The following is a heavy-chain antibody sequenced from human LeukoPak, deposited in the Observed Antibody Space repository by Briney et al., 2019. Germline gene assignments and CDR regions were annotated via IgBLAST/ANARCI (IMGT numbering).Heavy chain of an antibody. CDR1: GYTFTSYG. CDR2: ISAYNGNT. Sequence: GASVKVSCKASGYTFTSYGIGWVRQAPGQGLEWMGWISAYNGNTNYAQKAQGRVTMTTDVSTSTAYMELRSLRSDDTAVYYCARGGTAVIAPYAFDIWGQGTMVTVSS. V-gene: IGHV1-18*01. CDR3: ARGGTAVIAPYAFDI. J-gene: IGHJ3*02. D-gene: IGHD4-23*01.